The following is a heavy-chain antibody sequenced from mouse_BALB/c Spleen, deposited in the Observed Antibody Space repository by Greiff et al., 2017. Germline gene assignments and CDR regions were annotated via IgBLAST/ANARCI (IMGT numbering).Heavy chain of an antibody. CDR1: GYSITSGYY. D-gene: IGHD3-3*01. J-gene: IGHJ3*01. CDR2: ISYDGSN. Sequence: VQLKESGPGLVKPSQSLSLTCSVTGYSITSGYYWNWIRQFPGNKLEWMGYISYDGSNNYNPSLKNRISITRDTSKNQFFLKLNSVTTEDTATYYCAREGGDGFAYWGQGTLVTVSA. CDR3: AREGGDGFAY. V-gene: IGHV3-6*02.